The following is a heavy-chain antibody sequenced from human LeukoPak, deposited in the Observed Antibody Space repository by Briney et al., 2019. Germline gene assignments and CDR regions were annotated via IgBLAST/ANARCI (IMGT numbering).Heavy chain of an antibody. CDR3: ARGDDYGDS. J-gene: IGHJ4*02. V-gene: IGHV3-53*01. D-gene: IGHD3-16*01. CDR2: IYSGGST. CDR1: GFTVSNTY. Sequence: GGSLRLSCAASGFTVSNTYMTWVRQGPGKGLEWVSLIYSGGSTYYADSVKGRFTISRDNSKNTLYLQMNSLRADDTAVYYCARGDDYGDSWGQGTLVTVSS.